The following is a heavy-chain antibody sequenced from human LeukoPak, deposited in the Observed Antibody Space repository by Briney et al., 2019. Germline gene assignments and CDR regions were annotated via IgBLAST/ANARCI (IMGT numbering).Heavy chain of an antibody. Sequence: GGSLRLSCAASGFTFSSYGMHWVRQAPGKGLEWVAFIRYDGSNKYYADSVKGRCTISRDNSKNTLYLQMNSLRAEDTAVYYCARWGRDIVVVPAASSAYYYYYYMDVWGKGTTVTISS. CDR1: GFTFSSYG. CDR3: ARWGRDIVVVPAASSAYYYYYYMDV. D-gene: IGHD2-2*01. J-gene: IGHJ6*03. V-gene: IGHV3-33*08. CDR2: IRYDGSNK.